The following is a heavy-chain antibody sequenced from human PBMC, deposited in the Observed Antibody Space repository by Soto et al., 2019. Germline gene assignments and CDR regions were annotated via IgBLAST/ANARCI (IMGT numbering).Heavy chain of an antibody. CDR1: GGYISSYY. CDR3: ARVADFWSGYYSTYYYYGMDV. D-gene: IGHD3-3*01. J-gene: IGHJ6*02. V-gene: IGHV4-59*01. Sequence: SETLSLTCTVSGGYISSYYWSWIRQPPGKGLEWIGYIYYSGSTNYNPSLKSRVTISVDTSKNQFSLKLSSVTAADTAVYYCARVADFWSGYYSTYYYYGMDVWGQGTTVTVSS. CDR2: IYYSGST.